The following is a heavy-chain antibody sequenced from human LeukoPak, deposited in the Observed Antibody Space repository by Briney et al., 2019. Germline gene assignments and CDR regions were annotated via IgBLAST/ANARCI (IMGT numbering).Heavy chain of an antibody. D-gene: IGHD7-27*01. Sequence: GGSLRLSCAASGFTFSSYNMNWVRQAPGKGLEWISYISLSATSIYYADSVMGRFTISRDNRKSTVSLQMNSLRAEDTALYYCVRDLNWGAFDVWGQGRMVTVSS. CDR2: ISLSATSI. CDR3: VRDLNWGAFDV. V-gene: IGHV3-48*01. J-gene: IGHJ3*01. CDR1: GFTFSSYN.